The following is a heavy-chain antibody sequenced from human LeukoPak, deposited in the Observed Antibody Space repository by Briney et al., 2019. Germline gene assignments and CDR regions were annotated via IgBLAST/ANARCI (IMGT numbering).Heavy chain of an antibody. CDR2: ISYIGST. V-gene: IGHV4-59*11. Sequence: PSETLSLTCAVSDDSFSSHDWTWIRQPPGKGLEWIGYISYIGSTNYNPSLKSRVTISIDTSKNRFSLKLSSVTAADTAVYYCARDLVTVTKGFDIWGQGTMVSVSS. CDR3: ARDLVTVTKGFDI. CDR1: DDSFSSHD. D-gene: IGHD4-17*01. J-gene: IGHJ3*02.